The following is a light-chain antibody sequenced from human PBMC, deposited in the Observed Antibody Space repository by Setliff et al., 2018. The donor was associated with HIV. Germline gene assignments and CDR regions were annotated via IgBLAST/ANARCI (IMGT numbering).Light chain of an antibody. CDR3: AAWFDSLTGYV. CDR2: SSV. Sequence: QSALTQPPSASGTPGQRVTISCSGSSSNIGTNTVSWYQQLPGTAPKLLIYSSVKRPSGVPDRFSGSKSGTSASLAISGLQSEDEADYYCAAWFDSLTGYVFGTGTKVTVL. CDR1: SSNIGTNT. V-gene: IGLV1-44*01. J-gene: IGLJ1*01.